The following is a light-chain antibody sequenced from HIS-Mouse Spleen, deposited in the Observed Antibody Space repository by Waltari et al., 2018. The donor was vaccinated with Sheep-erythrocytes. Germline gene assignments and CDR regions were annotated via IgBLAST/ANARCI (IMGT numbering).Light chain of an antibody. Sequence: QSALTQPASVSGSPGQSITISCTGPSSDVGGYNYVSWYQQHPGKAPKLMIYDVRNRPSGVSNRFSGSKSGNTASLTISGLQAEDEADYYCSSYTSSSTWVFGGGTKLTVL. J-gene: IGLJ3*02. CDR1: SSDVGGYNY. V-gene: IGLV2-14*03. CDR2: DVR. CDR3: SSYTSSSTWV.